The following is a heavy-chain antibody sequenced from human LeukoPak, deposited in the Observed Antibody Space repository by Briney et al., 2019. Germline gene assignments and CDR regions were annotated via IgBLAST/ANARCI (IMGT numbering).Heavy chain of an antibody. CDR3: AKAGDLLWFGEVYFFDY. J-gene: IGHJ4*02. V-gene: IGHV3-23*01. Sequence: PGGSLRFSCAASGFTFSSYAMSWVRQAPGKGLKWVSAISGSGGSTYYADSVKARFTIYRDNSKNTLYLQMNSLRGEDTAVYYCAKAGDLLWFGEVYFFDYWGQGTLFTVSS. CDR1: GFTFSSYA. CDR2: ISGSGGST. D-gene: IGHD3-10*01.